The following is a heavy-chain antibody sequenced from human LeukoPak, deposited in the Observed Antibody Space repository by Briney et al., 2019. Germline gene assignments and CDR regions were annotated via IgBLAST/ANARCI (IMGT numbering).Heavy chain of an antibody. D-gene: IGHD3-16*01. Sequence: PGRSLRLSCAPSAFSVISNYISWVRQAAGVRMGWVSVIYSGGTTYYADSVQGRFTISRDKSKNTLFLQMKSLRAEDTAVYYCARRCVAGGSYFDDWGQGTLVTVSS. CDR3: ARRCVAGGSYFDD. CDR1: AFSVISNY. V-gene: IGHV3-66*01. J-gene: IGHJ4*02. CDR2: IYSGGTT.